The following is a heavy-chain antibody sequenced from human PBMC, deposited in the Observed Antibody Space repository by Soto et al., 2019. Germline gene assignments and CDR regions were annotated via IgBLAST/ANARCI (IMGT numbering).Heavy chain of an antibody. CDR1: GYSFTNYG. CDR2: ISAYNGNT. D-gene: IGHD1-1*01. J-gene: IGHJ6*03. Sequence: QDQLVQSGVEVKKPGASVKVSCKASGYSFTNYGITWVRQAPGQGFAWIGWISAYNGNTNYAQQCPGRATLTRDATTSTSYVEWRSQRVDDTADYYCARDCGGAAGAAGNAHNCYYSDVLGKGTTVTVSS. V-gene: IGHV1-18*01. CDR3: ARDCGGAAGAAGNAHNCYYSDV.